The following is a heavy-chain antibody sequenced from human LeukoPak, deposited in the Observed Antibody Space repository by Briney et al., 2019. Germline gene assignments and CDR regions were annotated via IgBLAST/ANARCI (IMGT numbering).Heavy chain of an antibody. V-gene: IGHV3-33*01. D-gene: IGHD3-10*01. Sequence: GTSPRLSCTASGFNFGRFGMHWVRQAPGQGPEWVAVLWFDGSKEFYAESAKGRFNISRDNSKDTLYLHMSNLRAGDTAMYYCVRGGENFFDYWGQGTLVTVSS. CDR2: LWFDGSKE. J-gene: IGHJ4*02. CDR3: VRGGENFFDY. CDR1: GFNFGRFG.